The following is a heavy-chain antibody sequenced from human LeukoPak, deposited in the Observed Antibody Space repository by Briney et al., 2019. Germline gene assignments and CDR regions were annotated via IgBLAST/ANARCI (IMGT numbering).Heavy chain of an antibody. CDR1: GFTFSSYG. J-gene: IGHJ4*02. CDR2: ISYDGSNK. Sequence: AGGSLRLSCAASGFTFSSYGMHWVRQAPGKGLEWVAVISYDGSNKYYADSVKGRFTISRDNAKNTLYLQMNSLRAEDTAVYYCAYYGNLSDYWGQGTLVTVSS. D-gene: IGHD3-16*01. CDR3: AYYGNLSDY. V-gene: IGHV3-30*03.